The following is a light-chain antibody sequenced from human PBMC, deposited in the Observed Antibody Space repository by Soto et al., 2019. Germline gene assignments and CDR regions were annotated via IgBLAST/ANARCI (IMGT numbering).Light chain of an antibody. CDR3: CSYAGSSSYV. J-gene: IGLJ1*01. V-gene: IGLV2-23*02. CDR1: SSDVGSYNL. Sequence: QSVLTQPASVSGSPGQSITISCTGTSSDVGSYNLVSWYQQHPGKAPKLMIYEVSKRPSGVSNRFSGSKSGNTASLTISGLQAVDAADYYCCSYAGSSSYVFGTGTKVTVL. CDR2: EVS.